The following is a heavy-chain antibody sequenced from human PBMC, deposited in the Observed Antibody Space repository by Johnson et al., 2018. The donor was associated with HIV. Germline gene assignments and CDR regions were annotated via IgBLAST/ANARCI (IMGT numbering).Heavy chain of an antibody. CDR3: ARDLSGSSTVLSDAFDI. D-gene: IGHD1-26*01. CDR1: GFTFSSYA. Sequence: VQLVESGGGVVQPGRSLRLSCAASGFTFSSYAMSWVRQAPGKGLEWVPAISGSGGSPYYADSVKGRFPISRDNSKNTLYLQMNSLRAEDTAVYYCARDLSGSSTVLSDAFDIWGQGTMVTVSS. CDR2: ISGSGGSP. J-gene: IGHJ3*02. V-gene: IGHV3-23*04.